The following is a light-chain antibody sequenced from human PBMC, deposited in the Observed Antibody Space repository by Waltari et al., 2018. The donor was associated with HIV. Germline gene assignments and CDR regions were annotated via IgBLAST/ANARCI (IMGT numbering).Light chain of an antibody. CDR2: EAS. J-gene: IGKJ5*01. V-gene: IGKV4-1*01. Sequence: DIVLTQSPETLSVSLGERAAIHCKSGESVLSSSNNVNYFAWYQQRPGQPPTLLFSEASSRSSGVPSRFTASGSRTDFTLTIDDLQTGDVAVYFCQQYYSTPTFGRGTQLV. CDR1: ESVLSSSNNVNY. CDR3: QQYYSTPT.